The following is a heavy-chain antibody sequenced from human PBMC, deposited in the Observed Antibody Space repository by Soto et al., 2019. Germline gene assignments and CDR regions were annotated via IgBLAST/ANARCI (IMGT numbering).Heavy chain of an antibody. D-gene: IGHD6-13*01. CDR3: ARVIAAAVDFDY. CDR1: GYTFTSYF. CDR2: INPSGGST. J-gene: IGHJ4*02. Sequence: ASVKVSCKASGYTFTSYFMHWVRQAPGQGLEWMGIINPSGGSTSYAQKFQGRVTMTRDTSTSTVYMELSSLRSEDTAVYYCARVIAAAVDFDYWGQGTLVTVSS. V-gene: IGHV1-46*01.